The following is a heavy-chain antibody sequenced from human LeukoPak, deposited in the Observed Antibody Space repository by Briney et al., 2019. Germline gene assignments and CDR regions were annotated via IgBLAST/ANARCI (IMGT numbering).Heavy chain of an antibody. J-gene: IGHJ4*02. D-gene: IGHD6-19*01. CDR1: GFTFSGYT. V-gene: IGHV3-23*01. Sequence: GGSLRLSCAASGFTFSGYTMAWVRQAPGKGLEWVSSFSNDGRSTHYADSVKGRFTISRDNSKNTLYLQMNSLRAEDTAVYYCAKVKGRGSGWPFDYWGQGTLVTVSS. CDR2: FSNDGRST. CDR3: AKVKGRGSGWPFDY.